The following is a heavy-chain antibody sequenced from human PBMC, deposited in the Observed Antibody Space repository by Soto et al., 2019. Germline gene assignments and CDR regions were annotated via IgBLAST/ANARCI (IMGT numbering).Heavy chain of an antibody. CDR2: INAGNGKT. Sequence: QVQLVQSGAEEKKPGASVKVSCKASGYTFTSYAIHWVRQAPGQRLEWMGWINAGNGKTKYSQKFQGRVTITRDTPASPAYMALSSLKSEDTAVYYCASVDWWLFDYWCQRTLFTFSS. J-gene: IGHJ4*02. CDR1: GYTFTSYA. D-gene: IGHD2-8*02. CDR3: ASVDWWLFDY. V-gene: IGHV1-3*05.